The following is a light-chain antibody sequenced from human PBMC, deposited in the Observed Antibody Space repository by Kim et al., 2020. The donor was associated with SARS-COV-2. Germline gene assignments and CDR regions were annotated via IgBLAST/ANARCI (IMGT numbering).Light chain of an antibody. J-gene: IGKJ5*01. Sequence: LSPGERATLSCRASQSVSSKYLAWYQQKPGQAPRLFIYGTSSRATGIPDRFSGSGSGTDFTLTISRLEPEDFAVYYCQQYGNLITFGQGTRLEIK. CDR2: GTS. CDR3: QQYGNLIT. CDR1: QSVSSKY. V-gene: IGKV3-20*01.